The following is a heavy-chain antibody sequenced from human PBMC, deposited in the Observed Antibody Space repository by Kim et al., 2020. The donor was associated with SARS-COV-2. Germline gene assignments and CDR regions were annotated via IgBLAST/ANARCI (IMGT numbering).Heavy chain of an antibody. CDR1: GFTVSKTY. CDR3: AAKLTGLDY. V-gene: IGHV3-53*01. Sequence: GGSLRLSCAASGFTVSKTYMTWVRQAPGKGLQWVSDIHSRGDTFYTDSVRGRFTISRDNSKNTVYLQMNSLRAEDTAVYYCAAKLTGLDYWGQGTLVTVSS. J-gene: IGHJ4*02. CDR2: IHSRGDT. D-gene: IGHD1-20*01.